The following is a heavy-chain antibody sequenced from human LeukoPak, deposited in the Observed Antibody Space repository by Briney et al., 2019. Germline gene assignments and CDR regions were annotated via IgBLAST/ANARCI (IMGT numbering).Heavy chain of an antibody. V-gene: IGHV4-59*11. Sequence: SETLSLTCSVSGGSIDNHYWTWIRRPPGKGLEWIGHIYYSGSTTYNLSLKSRVTISVDTSKNQFSLKLSSVTPADTAAYYCARDLGYFGSGSYLGWFDPWGQGTLVTVSS. D-gene: IGHD3-10*01. J-gene: IGHJ5*02. CDR1: GGSIDNHY. CDR3: ARDLGYFGSGSYLGWFDP. CDR2: IYYSGST.